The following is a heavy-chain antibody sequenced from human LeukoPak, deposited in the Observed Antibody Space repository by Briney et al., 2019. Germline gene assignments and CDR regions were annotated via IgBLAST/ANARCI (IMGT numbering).Heavy chain of an antibody. D-gene: IGHD3-3*01. V-gene: IGHV1-18*01. CDR2: ISAYNGNT. J-gene: IGHJ5*02. Sequence: ASVKVSCKASGYIFRSYGLSWVRQAPGQGLEWMGWISAYNGNTNYAQKLQGRVTMTTDTSTSTAYMELRSLRSDDTAVYYCARITIFGWFDPWGQGTLVTVSS. CDR1: GYIFRSYG. CDR3: ARITIFGWFDP.